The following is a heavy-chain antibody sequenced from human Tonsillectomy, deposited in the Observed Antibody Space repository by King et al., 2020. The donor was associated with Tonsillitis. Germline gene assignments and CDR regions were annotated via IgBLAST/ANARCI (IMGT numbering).Heavy chain of an antibody. V-gene: IGHV3-30-3*01. D-gene: IGHD3-3*01. CDR1: GFTFSSYA. CDR3: ARAKYYDFWSGSPYYFGIDV. CDR2: ISYDGSNK. J-gene: IGHJ6*02. Sequence: VQLVESGGGVVQPGRSLRLSCAASGFTFSSYAMHWVRQAPGKGLEWVAVISYDGSNKYYADSVKDRFTISRDNSKNTLYVQMNSLRAEDTALYYCARAKYYDFWSGSPYYFGIDVWGQGTTVTVSS.